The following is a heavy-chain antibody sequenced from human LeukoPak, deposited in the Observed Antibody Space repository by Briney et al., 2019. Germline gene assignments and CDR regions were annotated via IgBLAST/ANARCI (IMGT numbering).Heavy chain of an antibody. CDR3: ARDPRSSSSPGGCYFDY. CDR1: GFTFSSYG. Sequence: GGSLRLSCAASGFTFSSYGMHWVRQAPGKGLEWVALIWYDGSNKYYADSVKGRFTISRDNAKNSLYLQMNSLRAEDTAVYYCARDPRSSSSPGGCYFDYWGQGTLVTVSS. D-gene: IGHD6-6*01. J-gene: IGHJ4*02. V-gene: IGHV3-33*01. CDR2: IWYDGSNK.